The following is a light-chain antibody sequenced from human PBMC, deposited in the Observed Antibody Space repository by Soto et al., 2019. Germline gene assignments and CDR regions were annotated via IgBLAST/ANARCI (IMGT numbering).Light chain of an antibody. CDR2: DVS. J-gene: IGLJ2*01. V-gene: IGLV2-14*01. CDR1: SSDVGGYNY. CDR3: SSYTSSSTVI. Sequence: QSVLTQPASVSGSPGQSIAISCTGSSSDVGGYNYVSWYQQHSGKAPKLRIYDVSNRPSGVSDRFSGSKSGNTASLTISGLQAEDEAEYYCSSYTSSSTVIFGGGTKLTVL.